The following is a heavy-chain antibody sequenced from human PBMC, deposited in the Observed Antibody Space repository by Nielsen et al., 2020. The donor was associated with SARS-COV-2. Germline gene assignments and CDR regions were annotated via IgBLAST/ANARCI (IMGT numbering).Heavy chain of an antibody. Sequence: SETLSLTCTVPGGSISSYYWSWIRQPPGKGLEWIGYIYYSGSTNYNPSLKSRVTISVDTSKNQFSLKLSSVTAADTAVYYCARATPSSGSYFTWGQGTLVTVPS. CDR1: GGSISSYY. J-gene: IGHJ5*02. D-gene: IGHD1-26*01. CDR3: ARATPSSGSYFT. CDR2: IYYSGST. V-gene: IGHV4-59*13.